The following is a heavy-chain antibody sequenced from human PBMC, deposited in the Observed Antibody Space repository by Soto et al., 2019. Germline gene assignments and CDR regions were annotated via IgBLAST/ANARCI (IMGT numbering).Heavy chain of an antibody. CDR2: INPNSGDT. J-gene: IGHJ4*02. D-gene: IGHD6-19*01. V-gene: IGHV1-2*02. CDR1: GYTFTGYY. Sequence: QVQLVQSGAEVKKPGASVKVSCKASGYTFTGYYMHWVRQAPGQGLEWMGWINPNSGDTNYAQKFQGRVTMTGDTSISTAYMELSSLRSDDTAVYYCARDSSGSYWGQGTLVTVSS. CDR3: ARDSSGSY.